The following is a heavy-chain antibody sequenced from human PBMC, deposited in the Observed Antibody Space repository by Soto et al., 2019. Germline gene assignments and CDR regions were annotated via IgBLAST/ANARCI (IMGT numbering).Heavy chain of an antibody. D-gene: IGHD1-26*01. CDR1: GASIRSFF. J-gene: IGHJ6*02. V-gene: IGHV4-59*01. Sequence: PSETLSLTCTVSGASIRSFFWTWIRQPPGRGLEWIGNIYYSVSTNYNPSLKNRVTMSVDTSKNQFSLMLTSVTAADTAVYYCARPSGSYSYYYGMDVWGQGTTVNVSS. CDR2: IYYSVST. CDR3: ARPSGSYSYYYGMDV.